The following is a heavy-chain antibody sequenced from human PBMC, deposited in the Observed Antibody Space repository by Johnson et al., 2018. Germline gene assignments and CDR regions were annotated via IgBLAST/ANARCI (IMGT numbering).Heavy chain of an antibody. D-gene: IGHD5-18*01. J-gene: IGHJ6*04. CDR1: GGSFSGYY. CDR2: INHSGST. V-gene: IGHV4-34*01. Sequence: QVQLQQWGAGLLKXSETXSLXCAVYGGSFSGYYWSWIRQPPGKGLEWMGEINHSGSTNSNPSLKSRVTISVDTSKNQFSLKLGSVTAADTAVYYCARLFHATAPSRDVWGKGTTVTVSS. CDR3: ARLFHATAPSRDV.